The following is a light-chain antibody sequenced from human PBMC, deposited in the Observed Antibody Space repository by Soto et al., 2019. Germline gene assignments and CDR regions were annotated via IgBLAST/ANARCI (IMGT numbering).Light chain of an antibody. V-gene: IGLV1-36*01. CDR3: AAWDDYLNGVV. CDR2: NDD. CDR1: SSNIGTNA. J-gene: IGLJ2*01. Sequence: QSVLTQPPSVSEAPGQRVTISCSGSSSNIGTNAVTWYQQLPGKAPKLLIYNDDLLPSGVPDRFSGSKSGTSASLAISGLQSEDEADYYCAAWDDYLNGVVFGGGTQLTVL.